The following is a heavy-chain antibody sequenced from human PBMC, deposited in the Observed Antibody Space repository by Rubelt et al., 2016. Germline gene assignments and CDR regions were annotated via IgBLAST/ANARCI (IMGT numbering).Heavy chain of an antibody. V-gene: IGHV3-23*01. J-gene: IGHJ4*02. CDR3: ARDRWQQPDY. Sequence: AMSWVRQAPGKGLEWVSALSGSGDSTYYADSVKGRFTISRDNSKNTLYLQINSLRAEDTAVYYCARDRWQQPDYWGQGTLVTVSS. CDR1: A. CDR2: LSGSGDST. D-gene: IGHD6-13*01.